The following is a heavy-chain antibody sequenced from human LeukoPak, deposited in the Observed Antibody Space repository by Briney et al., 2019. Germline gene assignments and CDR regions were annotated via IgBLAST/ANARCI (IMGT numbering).Heavy chain of an antibody. CDR2: INPNSGGT. CDR3: ARAWANSSSWDPFDP. V-gene: IGHV1-2*02. D-gene: IGHD6-13*01. Sequence: ASVKVSCKASGCTFTGYYMHWVRQAPGQGLEWMGWINPNSGGTNYAQKFQGRVTMTRDTSISTAYMELSRLRSDDTAVYYCARAWANSSSWDPFDPWGQGTLVTVSS. J-gene: IGHJ5*02. CDR1: GCTFTGYY.